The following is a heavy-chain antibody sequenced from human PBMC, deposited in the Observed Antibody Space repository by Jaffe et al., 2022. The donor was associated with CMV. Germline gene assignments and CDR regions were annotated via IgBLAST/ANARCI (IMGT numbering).Heavy chain of an antibody. V-gene: IGHV3-49*05. CDR1: GFTFGDYA. Sequence: EVQLVESGGGLVKPGRSLRLSCTASGFTFGDYAMSWFRQAPGKGLEWVGFIRSKAYGGTTEYAASVKGRFTISRDDSKSIAYLQMNSLKTEDTAVYYCTRVRELEDRPALFDYWGQGTLVTVSS. CDR2: IRSKAYGGTT. CDR3: TRVRELEDRPALFDY. J-gene: IGHJ4*02. D-gene: IGHD1-7*01.